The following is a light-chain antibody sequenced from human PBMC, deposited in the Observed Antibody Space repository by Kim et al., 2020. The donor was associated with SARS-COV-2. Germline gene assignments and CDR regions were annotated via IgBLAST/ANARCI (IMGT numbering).Light chain of an antibody. CDR3: QQLNTYPFT. V-gene: IGKV1-9*01. CDR2: AAS. CDR1: QGISSY. Sequence: IQLTQSPSSLSASVGDRVTITCRASQGISSYLAWYQQKPGKAPKLLIYAASTLQSGVPSRFSGSGSGTDFTLTISSLQPEDSATYYCQQLNTYPFTFGQGTKVDIK. J-gene: IGKJ3*01.